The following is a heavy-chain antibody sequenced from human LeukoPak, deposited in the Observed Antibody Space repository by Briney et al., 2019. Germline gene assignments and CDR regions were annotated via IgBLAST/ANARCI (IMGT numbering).Heavy chain of an antibody. CDR2: IYISGTT. J-gene: IGHJ5*02. V-gene: IGHV4-4*09. CDR1: GGFISSYY. Sequence: PSETLSLTCTVSGGFISSYYWTWLRQPPGKGLEWIGYIYISGTTNYNPSLKSRVTISLDPSKSQFSLKLSSVTAADTAVYYCARQPTGWNWFHPWGQGTLVTVSS. D-gene: IGHD4-17*01. CDR3: ARQPTGWNWFHP.